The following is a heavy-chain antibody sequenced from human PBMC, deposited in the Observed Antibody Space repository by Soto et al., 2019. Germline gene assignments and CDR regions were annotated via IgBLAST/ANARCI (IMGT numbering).Heavy chain of an antibody. J-gene: IGHJ3*02. CDR3: ARGSYDFWSGYYRAPGAFDI. V-gene: IGHV4-34*01. Sequence: QVQLQQWGAGLLKPSETLSLTCAVYGGSFSGYYWSWIRQPPGKGLEWIGEINHSGSTNYNPSLKSRVTISVDTSKNQFSLKLSSVTAADTAVYYCARGSYDFWSGYYRAPGAFDIWGQGTMVTVSS. CDR1: GGSFSGYY. D-gene: IGHD3-3*01. CDR2: INHSGST.